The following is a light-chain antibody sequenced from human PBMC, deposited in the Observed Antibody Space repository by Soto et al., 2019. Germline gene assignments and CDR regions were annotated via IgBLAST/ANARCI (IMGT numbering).Light chain of an antibody. V-gene: IGKV3-15*01. CDR1: QTVSNN. CDR3: QQYHKWPPFT. J-gene: IGKJ4*01. Sequence: EIVMTQSPATLSMSPGERVSISCRASQTVSNNLAWYQQKHGQAPRLLIYGASTRAIGVAARFSGSGSGTEFTLTITSLQSEDFAVYYCQQYHKWPPFTFGGGTVVEIK. CDR2: GAS.